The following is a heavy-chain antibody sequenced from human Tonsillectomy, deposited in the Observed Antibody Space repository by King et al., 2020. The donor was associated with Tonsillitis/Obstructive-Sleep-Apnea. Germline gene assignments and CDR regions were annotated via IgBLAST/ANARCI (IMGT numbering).Heavy chain of an antibody. Sequence: VQLVESGGGLVKPGGSLRLSCAASGFTFNDYYMSWIRQAPGKGLEWISYISSGGSYTNYADSVKGRFTISRDNAKNSLYLQMNSLRAEDTAVYYCARDPDGDYGAYWGQGTLVTVSS. J-gene: IGHJ4*02. CDR2: ISSGGSYT. V-gene: IGHV3-11*05. D-gene: IGHD4-17*01. CDR3: ARDPDGDYGAY. CDR1: GFTFNDYY.